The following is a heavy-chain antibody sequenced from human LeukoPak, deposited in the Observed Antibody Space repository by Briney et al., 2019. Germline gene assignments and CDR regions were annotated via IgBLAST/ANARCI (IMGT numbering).Heavy chain of an antibody. J-gene: IGHJ4*02. CDR2: INHSGST. CDR3: ARARGYSSGWFSRPFDY. D-gene: IGHD6-19*01. Sequence: PSETLSLTCAVYGGSFSGYSWSWIRQPPGKGLEWIGEINHSGSTNYNPSLKSRVTISVDTSKNQFSLKLSSVTAADTAVYYCARARGYSSGWFSRPFDYWGQGTLVTVSS. V-gene: IGHV4-34*01. CDR1: GGSFSGYS.